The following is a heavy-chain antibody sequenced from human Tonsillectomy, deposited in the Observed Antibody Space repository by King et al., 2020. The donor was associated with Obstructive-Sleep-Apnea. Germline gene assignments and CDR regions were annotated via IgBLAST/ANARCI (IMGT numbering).Heavy chain of an antibody. D-gene: IGHD1-14*01. CDR2: ISYDGSNK. CDR3: ARAQDRGYFQH. CDR1: GCTFSSYA. Sequence: VQLVESGGGVVQPGRSLRLSCAASGCTFSSYAMHWVRQAPGKGLEWVAVISYDGSNKYYADSVKGRFTISRDNSKNTLYLQMNSLRAEDTAVYYCARAQDRGYFQHWGQGTLVTVSS. V-gene: IGHV3-30*04. J-gene: IGHJ1*01.